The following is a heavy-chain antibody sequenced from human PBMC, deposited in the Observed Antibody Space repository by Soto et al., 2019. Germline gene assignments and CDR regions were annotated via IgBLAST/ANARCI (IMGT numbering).Heavy chain of an antibody. D-gene: IGHD5-18*01. CDR2: IYYSGST. V-gene: IGHV4-31*03. Sequence: SETLSLTCTVSGGSISSSGYYWSWSRQHPGKGLEWIGYIYYSGSTYYNPSLKSRVTISVDTSKNQFSLKLSSVTAADTAVYYCARDRGYSYVAGYNWFDPWGQGTLVTVSS. CDR3: ARDRGYSYVAGYNWFDP. J-gene: IGHJ5*02. CDR1: GGSISSSGYY.